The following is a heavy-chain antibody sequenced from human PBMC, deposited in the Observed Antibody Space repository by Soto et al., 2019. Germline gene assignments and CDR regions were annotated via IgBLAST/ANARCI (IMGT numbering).Heavy chain of an antibody. CDR3: ARDHIAVRPGWFDP. D-gene: IGHD6-6*01. CDR2: ISVYNGNT. V-gene: IGHV1-18*04. J-gene: IGHJ5*02. Sequence: QVQLVQSGAEVKRPGASVKVSCKASGYTFRTNGISWVRQAPGQGLQWMGWISVYNGNTNYAQNFQDRVTMTTDASTRTAYMELRSLRSDDTAVYYCARDHIAVRPGWFDPWGQGTQVIVSS. CDR1: GYTFRTNG.